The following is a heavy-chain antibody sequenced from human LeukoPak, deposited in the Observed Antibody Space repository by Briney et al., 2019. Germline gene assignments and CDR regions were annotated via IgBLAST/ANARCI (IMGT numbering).Heavy chain of an antibody. D-gene: IGHD4-17*01. CDR2: IYSGGST. V-gene: IGHV3-53*01. J-gene: IGHJ3*02. CDR3: AREQGTVTTDDAFDI. CDR1: GFTFSSYW. Sequence: GGSLRLSCAASGFTFSSYWMSWVRQAPGKGLEWVSVIYSGGSTYYADSVKGRFTTSRDNSKNTLYLQMNSLRAEDTAVYYCAREQGTVTTDDAFDIWGQGTMVTVSS.